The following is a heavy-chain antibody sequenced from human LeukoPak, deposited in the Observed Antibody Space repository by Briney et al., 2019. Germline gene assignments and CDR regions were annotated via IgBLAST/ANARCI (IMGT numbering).Heavy chain of an antibody. J-gene: IGHJ4*02. CDR3: AREYPDIVVVPAAMSHFDY. CDR2: ISSSSSYI. Sequence: GGSLRLSCAASGFTFSSYSMNWVRQAPGKGLEWVSSISSSSSYIYYADSVKGRFTISRDNAKNSLYLQVNSLRAEDTAVYYCAREYPDIVVVPAAMSHFDYWGQGTLVTVSS. V-gene: IGHV3-21*01. D-gene: IGHD2-2*01. CDR1: GFTFSSYS.